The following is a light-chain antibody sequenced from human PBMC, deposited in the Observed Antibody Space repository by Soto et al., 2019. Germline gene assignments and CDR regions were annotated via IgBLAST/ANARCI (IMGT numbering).Light chain of an antibody. J-gene: IGLJ3*02. Sequence: QSALTQPASVSGSPGQSITISCTGTSSDVGGYNYVSWYQQHPGKAPKVMIYEVSNRPSGVSNRFSGSKSGNTASLTISGLQAEDEADYYCSSYTSSNTWVFCGGTELTVL. CDR2: EVS. V-gene: IGLV2-14*01. CDR1: SSDVGGYNY. CDR3: SSYTSSNTWV.